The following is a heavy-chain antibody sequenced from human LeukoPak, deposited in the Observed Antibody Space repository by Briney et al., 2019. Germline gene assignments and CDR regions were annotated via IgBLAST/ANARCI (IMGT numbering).Heavy chain of an antibody. CDR1: GITFSSHA. CDR2: ISGSGGTT. J-gene: IGHJ4*02. V-gene: IGHV3-23*01. Sequence: GGSLRLSCAASGITFSSHAITWVRQAPGKGLEWVSAISGSGGTTYYPDSVKGRFIISRDNSKNTVYLQINSLRAEDTAVYYCAKRAPYYFDNWGQGTLVTVSS. CDR3: AKRAPYYFDN.